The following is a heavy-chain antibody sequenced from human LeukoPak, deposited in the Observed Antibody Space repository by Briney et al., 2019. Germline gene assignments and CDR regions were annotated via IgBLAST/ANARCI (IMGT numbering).Heavy chain of an antibody. CDR2: ISSSSSYI. CDR3: ARDTLLYSSSWWGAFDY. Sequence: GGSLRLSCAASGFTFSTYSMNWVRQAPGKGLEWVSSISSSSSYIYYADSVKGRFTISRDDAKNSLFLQMNSLRAEDTAVYYCARDTLLYSSSWWGAFDYWGQGTLVTVSS. V-gene: IGHV3-21*01. J-gene: IGHJ4*02. D-gene: IGHD6-13*01. CDR1: GFTFSTYS.